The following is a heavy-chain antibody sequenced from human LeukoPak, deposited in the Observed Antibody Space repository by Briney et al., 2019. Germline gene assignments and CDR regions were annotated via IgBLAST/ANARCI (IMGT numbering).Heavy chain of an antibody. CDR1: GFTFSNYA. D-gene: IGHD3-10*01. Sequence: QPGGSLRLSCAVSGFTFSNYAMSWGRQAAGKGVGWVSAMSGSGGSIYYADSVKGRFTISRDNTKNTMYLQMNSLRAEDTAVYYCAKELNPGITFYMDVWGNGTTVTVSS. CDR2: MSGSGGSI. CDR3: AKELNPGITFYMDV. J-gene: IGHJ6*03. V-gene: IGHV3-23*01.